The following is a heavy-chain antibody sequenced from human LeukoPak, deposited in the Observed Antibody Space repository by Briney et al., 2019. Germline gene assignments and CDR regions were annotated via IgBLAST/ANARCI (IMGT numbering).Heavy chain of an antibody. CDR2: IKEDGSEK. Sequence: PGGSLRLSCAASGFTFSSYWMSWVRQAPGEGLEWVANIKEDGSEKYYMDSVKGRFTVSRDNARNSMYLEMNSLRAEDTAVYYCASPNFGIRYSYGYSLDYWGQGTLVTVSS. CDR1: GFTFSSYW. CDR3: ASPNFGIRYSYGYSLDY. J-gene: IGHJ4*02. V-gene: IGHV3-7*03. D-gene: IGHD5-18*01.